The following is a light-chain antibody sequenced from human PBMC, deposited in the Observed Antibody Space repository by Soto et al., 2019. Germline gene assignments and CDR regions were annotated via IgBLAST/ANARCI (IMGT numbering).Light chain of an antibody. CDR3: QQYNNWPRT. J-gene: IGKJ1*01. CDR2: GAS. CDR1: QSVSSD. V-gene: IGKV3-15*01. Sequence: EIVLTQSPGTLSLSLGARAHLSCRASQSVSSDYLAWYQQKPGQAPRLLIYGASTRATGIPARFSGSGSGTEFTLTISSLQSEDFAVYYCQQYNNWPRTFGQGTKVDIK.